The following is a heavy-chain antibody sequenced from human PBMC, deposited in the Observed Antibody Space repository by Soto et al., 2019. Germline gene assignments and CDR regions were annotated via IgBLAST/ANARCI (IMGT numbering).Heavy chain of an antibody. CDR1: GYSFTSYW. J-gene: IGHJ4*02. D-gene: IGHD3-10*01. CDR3: ARQHGSGSYYTFDY. CDR2: IYPGDSDT. Sequence: PGESLKISCNGSGYSFTSYWIAWVRQMPGKGLEWMGVIYPGDSDTRYSPSFQGQVTISADKSFNTAYLQWSSLKASDSAMYYCARQHGSGSYYTFDYWGQGTLVTVYS. V-gene: IGHV5-51*01.